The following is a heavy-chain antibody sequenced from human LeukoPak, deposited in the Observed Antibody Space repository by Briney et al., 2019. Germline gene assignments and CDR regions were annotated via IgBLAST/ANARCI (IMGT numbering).Heavy chain of an antibody. J-gene: IGHJ5*02. Sequence: GESLKISCKGSGYSINNYWIGWVRQMPGKGLEWMGIIYPADSDIRYSPSSQGQVTISADKSISTVYLQWSSLKASDTAMYYCAGQEYCSGGSCYTWFDPWGQGTLVAVSS. CDR1: GYSINNYW. D-gene: IGHD2-15*01. CDR2: IYPADSDI. CDR3: AGQEYCSGGSCYTWFDP. V-gene: IGHV5-51*01.